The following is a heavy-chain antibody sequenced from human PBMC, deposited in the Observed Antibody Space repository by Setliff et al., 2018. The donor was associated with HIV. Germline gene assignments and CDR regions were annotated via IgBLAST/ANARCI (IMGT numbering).Heavy chain of an antibody. CDR1: GYTFTSYY. CDR3: ARRATTGDYHHFFDY. V-gene: IGHV1-46*01. D-gene: IGHD4-17*01. J-gene: IGHJ4*02. Sequence: ASVKVSCKASGYTFTSYYMHWVRQAPGQGLEWMGLINPSGGSTSYAQKFQGRVTVTRDTSTNTVYMELTSLRSDDTAVYYCARRATTGDYHHFFDYWGQGTLVTVSS. CDR2: INPSGGST.